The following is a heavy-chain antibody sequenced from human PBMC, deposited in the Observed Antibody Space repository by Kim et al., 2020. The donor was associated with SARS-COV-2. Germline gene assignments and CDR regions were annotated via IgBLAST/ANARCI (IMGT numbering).Heavy chain of an antibody. Sequence: GGSLRLSCAASGFTVSSNYMSWVRQAPGKGLEWVSVIYSGGSTYYADSVKGRFTISRDNSKNTLYLQMNSLRAEDTAVYYCARSIFPPAAGFDYWGQGTLVTVSS. V-gene: IGHV3-53*01. D-gene: IGHD6-13*01. CDR2: IYSGGST. CDR1: GFTVSSNY. J-gene: IGHJ4*02. CDR3: ARSIFPPAAGFDY.